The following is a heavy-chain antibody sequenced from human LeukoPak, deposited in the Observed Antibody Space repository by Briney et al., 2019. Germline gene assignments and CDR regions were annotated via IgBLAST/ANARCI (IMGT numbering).Heavy chain of an antibody. CDR2: IHSGGST. D-gene: IGHD1-1*01. CDR1: GFTVSSNH. V-gene: IGHV3-53*01. Sequence: GSLRLSCAASGFTVSSNHMSWVRQAPGKGLEWVSVIHSGGSTDYADSVKGRFTISRDNLKNTLYLQMNTLRAEDTAVYYCARGPAGYNWGQGTLVTVSS. J-gene: IGHJ4*02. CDR3: ARGPAGYN.